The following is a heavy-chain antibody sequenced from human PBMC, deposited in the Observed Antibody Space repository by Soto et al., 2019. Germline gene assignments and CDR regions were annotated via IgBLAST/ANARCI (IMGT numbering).Heavy chain of an antibody. J-gene: IGHJ6*02. CDR3: ASRGIAAAGTPGYYYGMDV. CDR2: IDPSDSQT. V-gene: IGHV5-10-1*01. Sequence: GESLKISCKGSGYSFAGYWITWVRQKPGKGLEWMGRIDPSDSQTYYSPSFRGHVTISVTKSITTVFLQWSSLRASDTAMYYCASRGIAAAGTPGYYYGMDVWGQGTTVTVSS. CDR1: GYSFAGYW. D-gene: IGHD6-13*01.